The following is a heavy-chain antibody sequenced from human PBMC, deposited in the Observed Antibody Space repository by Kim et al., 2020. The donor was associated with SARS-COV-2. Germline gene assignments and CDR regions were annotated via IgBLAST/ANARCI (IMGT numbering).Heavy chain of an antibody. Sequence: SVKVSCKASGGTFSSYAISWVRQAPGQGLEWMGGIIPIFGTANYAQKFQGRVTITADESTSTAYMELSSLRSEDTAVYYCAREGPYGSGSYYYYYGMDVWGQGTTVTVSS. V-gene: IGHV1-69*13. CDR3: AREGPYGSGSYYYYYGMDV. J-gene: IGHJ6*02. CDR2: IIPIFGTA. D-gene: IGHD3-10*01. CDR1: GGTFSSYA.